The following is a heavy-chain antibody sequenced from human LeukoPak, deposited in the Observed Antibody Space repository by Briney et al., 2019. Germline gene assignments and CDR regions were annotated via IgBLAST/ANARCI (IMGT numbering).Heavy chain of an antibody. Sequence: PGGSLRLSCAASGFTFSSYAMSWVRQAPGKGLEWVSAISGSGGSTYYADSVKGRFTISRDNSKNTLYLQMNSLRAEDTAVYYWAKELGKYQLQNPAPSFDYWGQGSLVTVSS. D-gene: IGHD2-2*01. CDR2: ISGSGGST. CDR3: AKELGKYQLQNPAPSFDY. V-gene: IGHV3-23*01. CDR1: GFTFSSYA. J-gene: IGHJ4*02.